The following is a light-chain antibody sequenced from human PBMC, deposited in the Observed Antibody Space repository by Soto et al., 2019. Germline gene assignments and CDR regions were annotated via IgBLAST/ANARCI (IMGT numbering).Light chain of an antibody. J-gene: IGLJ1*01. V-gene: IGLV1-40*03. CDR3: QSYDSSLNRV. CDR1: SSNIGARYD. CDR2: GDN. Sequence: QAVVTQPPSVSGAPGQRITISCTGSSSNIGARYDVHWYRQLPGTAPKLLLYGDNNRPSGVPDRFSGSRSGASASLAITGLQAADEADYFCQSYDSSLNRVFGTGTKLTVL.